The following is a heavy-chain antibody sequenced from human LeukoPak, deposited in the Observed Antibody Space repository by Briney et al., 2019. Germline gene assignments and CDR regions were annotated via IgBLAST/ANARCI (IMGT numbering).Heavy chain of an antibody. CDR1: GGTFSSYA. J-gene: IGHJ4*02. D-gene: IGHD6-19*01. CDR2: IIPIFGTA. V-gene: IGHV1-69*13. CDR3: ARAPYSSGWRGLYYFDY. Sequence: SVKVSCKASGGTFSSYAISWVRQAPGQGLEWMGGIIPIFGTANYAQKFQGRVTITADESTSTAYMELSSLRSEDTAVYYCARAPYSSGWRGLYYFDYWGQGTLVTVSS.